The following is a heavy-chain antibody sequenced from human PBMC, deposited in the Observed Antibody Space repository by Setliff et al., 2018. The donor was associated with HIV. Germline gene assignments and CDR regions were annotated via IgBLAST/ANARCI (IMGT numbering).Heavy chain of an antibody. V-gene: IGHV4-4*07. CDR2: IYYVGWS. Sequence: PSETLSLTCSVSGGSLQGYYWSWIRQPAGKGLQWIGRIYYVGWSKYNPSLEDRVTVSIDMAKTQFSLNLTSVTAADTAVYYCARLRGYDYDYEGHYFDYWGQGSLVTVSS. D-gene: IGHD3-22*01. CDR1: GGSLQGYY. CDR3: ARLRGYDYDYEGHYFDY. J-gene: IGHJ4*02.